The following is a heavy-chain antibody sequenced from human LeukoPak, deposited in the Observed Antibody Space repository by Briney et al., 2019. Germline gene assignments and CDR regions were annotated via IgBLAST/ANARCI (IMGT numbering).Heavy chain of an antibody. CDR3: ARPDPVLDDAFDI. CDR2: IYTSGST. D-gene: IGHD4/OR15-4a*01. Sequence: SETLSLTCTVSGGFISSYYWSWIRQPPGKGLEWIGYIYTSGSTNYNPSLKSRVTISVDTSKNQFSLKLSSVTAADTAVYYCARPDPVLDDAFDIWGQGTMVTVSS. V-gene: IGHV4-4*09. CDR1: GGFISSYY. J-gene: IGHJ3*02.